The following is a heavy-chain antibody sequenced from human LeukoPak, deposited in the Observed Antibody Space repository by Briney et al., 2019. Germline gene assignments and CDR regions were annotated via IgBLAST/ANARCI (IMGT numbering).Heavy chain of an antibody. V-gene: IGHV1-18*01. Sequence: ASVKVSCTASGYTFTSYGISWVRQAPGQGLEWMGWISAYNGNTNYAQKLQGRVTMTTDTSTSTAYMELRSLRSDDTAVYYCARGSDQYYYDSSGYPFGYWGQGTLVTVSS. CDR1: GYTFTSYG. CDR2: ISAYNGNT. J-gene: IGHJ4*02. CDR3: ARGSDQYYYDSSGYPFGY. D-gene: IGHD3-22*01.